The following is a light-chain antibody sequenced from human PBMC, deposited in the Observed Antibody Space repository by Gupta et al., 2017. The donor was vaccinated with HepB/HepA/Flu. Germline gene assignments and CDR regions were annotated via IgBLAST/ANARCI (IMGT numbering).Light chain of an antibody. V-gene: IGKV1-39*01. Sequence: DIQMTQSPSSLSASVGDRVTITCRASQSIRNYLNWYQHKPGKAPKLLIYSASTLQNEVPSRFSSSRSSKAFTLTISSLQPEDFAAYYCQQCLTTPITFGQGTRLEIK. J-gene: IGKJ5*01. CDR3: QQCLTTPIT. CDR1: QSIRNY. CDR2: SAS.